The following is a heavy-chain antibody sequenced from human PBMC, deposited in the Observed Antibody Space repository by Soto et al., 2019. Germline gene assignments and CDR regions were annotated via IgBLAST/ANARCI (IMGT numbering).Heavy chain of an antibody. J-gene: IGHJ6*03. CDR2: ISAYNGNT. D-gene: IGHD2-15*01. V-gene: IGHV1-18*04. CDR1: GYTFTGYY. CDR3: ARDLSLKRGYCSGGSCYYYYMDV. Sequence: ASVKVSCKASGYTFTGYYMHWVRQAPGQGLEWMGWISAYNGNTNYAQKLQGRVTMTTDTSTSTAYMELRSLRSDDTAVYYCARDLSLKRGYCSGGSCYYYYMDVWGKGTTVTVSS.